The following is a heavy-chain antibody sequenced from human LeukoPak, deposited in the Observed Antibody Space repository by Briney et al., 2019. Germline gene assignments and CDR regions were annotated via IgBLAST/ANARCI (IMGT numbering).Heavy chain of an antibody. CDR2: IYYSGST. CDR1: GGSISIGGYY. V-gene: IGHV4-31*03. Sequence: SQTLSLTCTVSGGSISIGGYYWSWIRQHPGKGLEWIGYIYYSGSTYYNPSLKSRVTISVDTSKNQFSLKLSSVTAADTAVYYCARVDGSGFDYWGQGTLVTVSS. CDR3: ARVDGSGFDY. J-gene: IGHJ4*02. D-gene: IGHD3-10*01.